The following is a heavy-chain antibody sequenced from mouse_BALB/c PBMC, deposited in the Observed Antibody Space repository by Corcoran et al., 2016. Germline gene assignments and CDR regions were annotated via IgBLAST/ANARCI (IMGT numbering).Heavy chain of an antibody. Sequence: QIQLVQSGPELKKPAETVTISCKASGYTFTNYGMNWVKQAPGKGLKWMGWINTYTGEPTYADDFKGRFAFSLETSASTAYLQINNLKNEDMATYFCAKTYYGNFSWFAYWGQGTLVTVSA. D-gene: IGHD2-10*01. V-gene: IGHV9-1*02. J-gene: IGHJ3*01. CDR2: INTYTGEP. CDR1: GYTFTNYG. CDR3: AKTYYGNFSWFAY.